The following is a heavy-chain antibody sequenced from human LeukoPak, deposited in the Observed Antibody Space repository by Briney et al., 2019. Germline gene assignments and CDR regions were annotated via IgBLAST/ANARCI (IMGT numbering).Heavy chain of an antibody. CDR2: ISAYNGNT. CDR1: GYTFTSYG. V-gene: IGHV1-18*01. J-gene: IGHJ6*02. CDR3: ARDPELLWFGARDYGMDV. D-gene: IGHD3-10*01. Sequence: GASVKVSCKASGYTFTSYGISWVRQAPGQGLEWMGWISAYNGNTNYAQKLQGRVTMTTDTSTSTAYMELRSLRSDDTAVYYCARDPELLWFGARDYGMDVWGQGTTVTVSS.